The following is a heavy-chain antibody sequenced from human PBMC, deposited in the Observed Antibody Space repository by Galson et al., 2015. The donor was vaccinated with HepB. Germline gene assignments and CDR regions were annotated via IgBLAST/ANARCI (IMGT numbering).Heavy chain of an antibody. CDR3: ARARRRNYSGSGGKYYYFHYSMDV. D-gene: IGHD3-10*01. Sequence: SVKVSCKASGYSFTNYAINWVRQAPGQGLEWMGRINTNTGSPTSAQGFTGRFVFSLDTSVSTAYLLISSLKPEDTAVYFCARARRRNYSGSGGKYYYFHYSMDVWGQGTTVTVSS. CDR2: INTNTGSP. V-gene: IGHV7-4-1*02. J-gene: IGHJ6*02. CDR1: GYSFTNYA.